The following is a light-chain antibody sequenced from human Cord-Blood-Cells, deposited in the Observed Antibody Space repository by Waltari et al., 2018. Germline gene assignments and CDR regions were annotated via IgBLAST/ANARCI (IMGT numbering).Light chain of an antibody. Sequence: EIVMTQSPATLSVSPGERATLSCRASQSVSSNLAWYQQKPGQAPRLLTDGASTRATGSPARFSGSGSGTEFTLTISSLQSEDFAVYYCQQYNNWPPTWTFGQGTKVEIK. CDR2: GAS. CDR3: QQYNNWPPTWT. V-gene: IGKV3-15*01. CDR1: QSVSSN. J-gene: IGKJ1*01.